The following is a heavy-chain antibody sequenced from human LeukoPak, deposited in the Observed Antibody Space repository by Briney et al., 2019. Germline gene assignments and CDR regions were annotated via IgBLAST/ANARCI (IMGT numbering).Heavy chain of an antibody. D-gene: IGHD3-22*01. CDR1: GFTFSSYS. CDR3: ARDRKYYYDSSGNLYYFDY. J-gene: IGHJ4*02. V-gene: IGHV3-48*02. Sequence: PGVSLRLSCAASGFTFSSYSMNWVRQAPGKGLEWGSYINSSSSTIYYADSVKGRSTISRDNAKNSLYLQMNSLRDEDTAVYYCARDRKYYYDSSGNLYYFDYWGQGTLVTVSS. CDR2: INSSSSTI.